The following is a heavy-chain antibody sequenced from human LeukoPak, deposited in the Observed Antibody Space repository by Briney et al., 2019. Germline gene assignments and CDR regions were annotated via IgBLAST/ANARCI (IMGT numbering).Heavy chain of an antibody. J-gene: IGHJ6*02. D-gene: IGHD3-10*01. CDR3: ARDPENYYGSGSPPPYYYYYYGMDV. CDR1: GYTLTELS. CDR2: FDPEDGET. V-gene: IGHV1-24*01. Sequence: ASVKVSCKVSGYTLTELSMHWVRQAPGKGLEWMGGFDPEDGETIYAQKFQGRVTMTEDTSTDTAYMELSSLRSEDTAVYYCARDPENYYGSGSPPPYYYYYYGMDVWGQGTTVTVSS.